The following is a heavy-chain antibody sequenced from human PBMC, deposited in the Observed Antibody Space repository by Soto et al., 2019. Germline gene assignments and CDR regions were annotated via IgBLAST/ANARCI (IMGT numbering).Heavy chain of an antibody. CDR1: GYTFTGYY. J-gene: IGHJ3*02. CDR2: INPNSGGT. Sequence: ASVKVSCKASGYTFTGYYMHWVRQAPGQGLEWMGWINPNSGGTNYAQKFQGWVTMTRDTSISTAYMELSRLRSDDTAVYYCARDMGSPIAVAGTSSPRNAFDIWGQGTMVTVSS. V-gene: IGHV1-2*04. CDR3: ARDMGSPIAVAGTSSPRNAFDI. D-gene: IGHD6-19*01.